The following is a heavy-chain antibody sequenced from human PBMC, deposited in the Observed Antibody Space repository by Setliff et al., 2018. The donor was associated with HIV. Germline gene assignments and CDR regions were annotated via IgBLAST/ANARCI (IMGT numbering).Heavy chain of an antibody. V-gene: IGHV1-3*01. Sequence: ASVKVSCKASGYTFTSYAVHWVRQAPGQSLEWMGWINAGNGNTKFSQMFQGRVTISIDTSKNQFSLNLTSVAAADTAVYYCAKSGGWYEGLDSWGQGTLVTVSS. J-gene: IGHJ4*02. CDR1: GYTFTSYA. D-gene: IGHD6-19*01. CDR2: INAGNGNT. CDR3: AKSGGWYEGLDS.